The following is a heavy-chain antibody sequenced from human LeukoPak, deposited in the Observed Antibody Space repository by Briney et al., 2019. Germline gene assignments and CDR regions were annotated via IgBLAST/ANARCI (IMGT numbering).Heavy chain of an antibody. CDR1: GFTFSSYS. V-gene: IGHV3-21*01. CDR2: ISSSSSYI. Sequence: GGSLRLSCAASGFTFSSYSMNWVRQAPGKGLEWVSSISSSSSYIYYADSVKGRFTISRDNAKNSLYLQMSSLRAEDTAVYYCAREGSPAAIVVVPQGSDAFDIWGQGTMVTVSS. J-gene: IGHJ3*02. D-gene: IGHD2-2*01. CDR3: AREGSPAAIVVVPQGSDAFDI.